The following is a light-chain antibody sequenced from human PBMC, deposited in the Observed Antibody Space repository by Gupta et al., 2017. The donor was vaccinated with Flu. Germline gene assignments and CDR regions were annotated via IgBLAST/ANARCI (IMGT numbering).Light chain of an antibody. Sequence: DYQMTQSPSTLSASVGDRVTITCRASQNIKTWLTWFQRKPGEAPKLLIYRASTLETGVPSRFSGCGSGTEFTLTISSLQPDDFATYYCQQYYGPWTFGQGTKVEIK. J-gene: IGKJ1*01. V-gene: IGKV1-5*03. CDR3: QQYYGPWT. CDR1: QNIKTW. CDR2: RAS.